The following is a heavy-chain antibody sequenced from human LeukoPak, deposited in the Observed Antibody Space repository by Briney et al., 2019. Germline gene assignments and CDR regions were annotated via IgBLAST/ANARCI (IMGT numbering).Heavy chain of an antibody. D-gene: IGHD3-10*01. J-gene: IGHJ4*02. Sequence: ASVKVSCKAPGYTFTGYYMHWVRQAPGQGLEWMGWINPNSGGTNYAQKFQGRVTMTRDTSISTAYMELSRLRSDDTAVYYCARGRGQYYGSGSPLDYWGQGTLVTVSS. CDR1: GYTFTGYY. CDR2: INPNSGGT. CDR3: ARGRGQYYGSGSPLDY. V-gene: IGHV1-2*02.